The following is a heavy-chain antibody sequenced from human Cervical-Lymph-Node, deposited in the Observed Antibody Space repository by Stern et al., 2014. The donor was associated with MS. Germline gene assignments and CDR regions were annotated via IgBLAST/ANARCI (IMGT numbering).Heavy chain of an antibody. CDR3: ARSHGDSESRHGMDV. CDR2: IYPDDSDL. J-gene: IGHJ6*02. CDR1: GFSFSNYW. D-gene: IGHD3-10*01. Sequence: VQLGQSGAEVQKPGESLKISCKGSGFSFSNYWIGWVRQMPGKGLEWMGIIYPDDSDLRYSPSFQGQVTISADKSINTAYLQWSSLKASDTAIYYCARSHGDSESRHGMDVWGQGTTVTVSS. V-gene: IGHV5-51*03.